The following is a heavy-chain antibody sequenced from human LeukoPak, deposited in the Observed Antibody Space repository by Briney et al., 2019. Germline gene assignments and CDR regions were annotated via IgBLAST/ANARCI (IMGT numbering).Heavy chain of an antibody. Sequence: PSETLSLTCNVSGGSINRSYYYWGWIRQPPGKGLEWIGSIYYSGSTYYNPSLKSRVTISVDTSKNQFSLKLSSVTAADTAVYYCARPQGYQLLDFEYWGQGTLVTVSS. CDR1: GGSINRSYYY. CDR3: ARPQGYQLLDFEY. CDR2: IYYSGST. J-gene: IGHJ4*02. D-gene: IGHD2-2*01. V-gene: IGHV4-39*01.